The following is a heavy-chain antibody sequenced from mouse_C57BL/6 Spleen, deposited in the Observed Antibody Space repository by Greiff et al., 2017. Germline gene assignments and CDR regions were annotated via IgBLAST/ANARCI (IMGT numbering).Heavy chain of an antibody. D-gene: IGHD2-5*01. J-gene: IGHJ2*01. CDR2: IDPSDSET. V-gene: IGHV1-52*01. CDR1: GYTFTSYW. CDR3: ARRGYSNFGDYFDY. Sequence: QVQLQQPGAELVRPGSSVKLSCKASGYTFTSYWMHWVKQRPIQGLEWIGNIDPSDSETHYNQKFKDKATLTVDKSSSTAYMQLSSLTSEDSAVYYCARRGYSNFGDYFDYWGQGTTLTVSS.